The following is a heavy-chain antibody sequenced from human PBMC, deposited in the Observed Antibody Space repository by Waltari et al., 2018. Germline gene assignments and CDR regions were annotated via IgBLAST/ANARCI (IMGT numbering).Heavy chain of an antibody. J-gene: IGHJ6*03. CDR3: ARGGVSYYDFWTGYYPYMDV. D-gene: IGHD3-3*01. Sequence: QEQLVQSGAEVRKPGASVKVSCKATGYSCTGYSIHWVRQAPGQELEWLGWINPNSAGTDYAQKFQGRVTMTRDTSSHTVYMELSRLTSDDSAVYYCARGGVSYYDFWTGYYPYMDVWGKGTTVTIAS. CDR1: GYSCTGYS. V-gene: IGHV1-2*02. CDR2: INPNSAGT.